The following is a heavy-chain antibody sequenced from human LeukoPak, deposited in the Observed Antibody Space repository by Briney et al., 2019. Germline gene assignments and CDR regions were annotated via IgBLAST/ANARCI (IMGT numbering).Heavy chain of an antibody. CDR3: ARVLIRGDEIDY. D-gene: IGHD2-21*01. V-gene: IGHV5-51*01. CDR2: IYPGDSDT. Sequence: ESLKISCTSSGYSFTTYWIAWVRQMPGKGLEWMGIIYPGDSDTRYSPSFQGQVTISADKSISTAYLQWTSLKASDSAMYYCARVLIRGDEIDYWGQGTLVTVSS. CDR1: GYSFTTYW. J-gene: IGHJ4*02.